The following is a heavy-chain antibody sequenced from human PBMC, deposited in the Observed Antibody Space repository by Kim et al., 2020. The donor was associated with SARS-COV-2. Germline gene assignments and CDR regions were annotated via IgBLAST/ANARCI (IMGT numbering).Heavy chain of an antibody. Sequence: SETLSLTCAVYGGSFSGYYWSWIRQPPGKGLEWIGEINHSGSTNYNPSLKSRVTISVDTSKNQFSLKLSSVTAADTAVYYCARVHDSGSYYQYYYYGMDVWGQGTTVTVSS. V-gene: IGHV4-34*01. CDR1: GGSFSGYY. J-gene: IGHJ6*02. CDR3: ARVHDSGSYYQYYYYGMDV. D-gene: IGHD1-26*01. CDR2: INHSGST.